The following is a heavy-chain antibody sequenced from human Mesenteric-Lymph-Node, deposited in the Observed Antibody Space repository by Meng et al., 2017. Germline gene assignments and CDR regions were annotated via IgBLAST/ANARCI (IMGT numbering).Heavy chain of an antibody. J-gene: IGHJ5*02. CDR1: GGSISTYY. D-gene: IGHD3-10*01. Sequence: QGQLQESGPGLVKPSETLSLTCTVSGGSISTYYWSWIRQPPGKGLEWIGYIFYSGSTNYNPSLKSRVTISFDTSKNQFSLKLTSVTAADTAVYYCARHLYIMIRGYGFDPWGQGTLVTVSS. V-gene: IGHV4-59*08. CDR3: ARHLYIMIRGYGFDP. CDR2: IFYSGST.